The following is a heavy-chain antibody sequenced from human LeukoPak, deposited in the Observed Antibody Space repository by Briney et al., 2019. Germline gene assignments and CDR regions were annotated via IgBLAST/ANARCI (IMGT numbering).Heavy chain of an antibody. D-gene: IGHD6-13*01. CDR2: IRYDGSNK. V-gene: IGHV3-30*02. CDR3: TGWIRIAAAGTGDVYYYYMDV. CDR1: GFTFSSYD. Sequence: PGGSLRLSCAASGFTFSSYDIHWVRQAPGKGLEWVAFIRYDGSNKYYADSVRGRFTISRGNSKNTLYLHMNSLRAEDTAVYYCTGWIRIAAAGTGDVYYYYMDVWGKGTTVTVSS. J-gene: IGHJ6*03.